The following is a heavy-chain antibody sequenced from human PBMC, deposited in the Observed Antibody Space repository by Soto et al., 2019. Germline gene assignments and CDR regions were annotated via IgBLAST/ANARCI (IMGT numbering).Heavy chain of an antibody. Sequence: QVQLQESGPGLVKPSDTLSLTCAVSGYSISSSNWWGWIRQPPGKGLEWIGYIYYSGTTYYNPSLKRVXTXSXXASKYQFYLKLTSVTAVDTAVSDGARGEIQGPIDYWGQGTLVTVSS. V-gene: IGHV4-28*03. J-gene: IGHJ4*02. D-gene: IGHD1-26*01. CDR3: ARGEIQGPIDY. CDR1: GYSISSSNW. CDR2: IYYSGTT.